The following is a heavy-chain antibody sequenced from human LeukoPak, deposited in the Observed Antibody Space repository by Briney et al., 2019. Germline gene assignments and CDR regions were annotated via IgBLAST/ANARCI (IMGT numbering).Heavy chain of an antibody. D-gene: IGHD1-26*01. J-gene: IGHJ4*02. Sequence: PGGSLRLSCAASGFTFSSYGMHWVRQAPGKGLEWVAFIRYDGSNKYYADSVKGRFTISRDNSKNTMYLQMNSLRPEDTAIFYCAKDIGGSYSGLDYWGQGTLVIVSS. CDR2: IRYDGSNK. V-gene: IGHV3-30*02. CDR3: AKDIGGSYSGLDY. CDR1: GFTFSSYG.